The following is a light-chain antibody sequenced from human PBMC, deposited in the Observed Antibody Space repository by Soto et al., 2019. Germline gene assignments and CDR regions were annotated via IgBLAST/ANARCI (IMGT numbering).Light chain of an antibody. V-gene: IGKV3-20*01. Sequence: EIVLTESPVTLSLXPGXRATLCCSAGQSCTASYLPRYQQKPGQAPRLLILAASSRAPGIPDRFSGSGSGTDFTLTISRLEPEDFAVYHCQQYVSSPATFGGGTKVDI. CDR3: QQYVSSPAT. CDR1: QSCTASY. CDR2: AAS. J-gene: IGKJ4*01.